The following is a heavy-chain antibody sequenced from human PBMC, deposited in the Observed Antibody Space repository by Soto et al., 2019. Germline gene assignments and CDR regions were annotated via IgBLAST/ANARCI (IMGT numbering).Heavy chain of an antibody. Sequence: SETLSLTCTVSGGSVSSGGYYWNWIRQHPGKGLEWIGYIYYSGSTYYNPSLKSRLTVSLDTSKNQFSLKLSSVTAADTAVYYCARSVFPWGQGTLVTVSS. CDR1: GGSVSSGGYY. V-gene: IGHV4-31*03. CDR3: ARSVFP. J-gene: IGHJ5*02. D-gene: IGHD2-8*01. CDR2: IYYSGST.